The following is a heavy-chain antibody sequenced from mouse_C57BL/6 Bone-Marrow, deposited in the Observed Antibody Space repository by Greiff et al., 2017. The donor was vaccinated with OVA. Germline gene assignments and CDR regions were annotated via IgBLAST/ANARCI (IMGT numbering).Heavy chain of an antibody. D-gene: IGHD2-5*01. CDR1: GYTFTDYE. CDR3: ARGADYSNYPYFDY. CDR2: LDPETGGT. Sequence: VQLQQSGAELVRPGASVTLSCKASGYTFTDYEMHWVKQTPVHGLEWIGALDPETGGTAYNQKFKGKAILTVDKSSSTAYMELRSLTSEDSAVDYYARGADYSNYPYFDYWGQGTTLTVSS. J-gene: IGHJ2*01. V-gene: IGHV1-15*01.